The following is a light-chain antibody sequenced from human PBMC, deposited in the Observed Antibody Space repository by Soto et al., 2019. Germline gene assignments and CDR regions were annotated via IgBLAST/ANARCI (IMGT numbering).Light chain of an antibody. CDR1: ESISAY. J-gene: IGKJ2*01. CDR3: QQRSSGYS. CDR2: DAV. Sequence: NVLTQSPATLSLSPGERATLSCWASESISAYLAWYQQKGGQAPRVLVYDAVYRAKGLPGRFSGSGFGTNFTLTITSLEPEDSAVYYCQQRSSGYSFGPGTKLEIK. V-gene: IGKV3-11*01.